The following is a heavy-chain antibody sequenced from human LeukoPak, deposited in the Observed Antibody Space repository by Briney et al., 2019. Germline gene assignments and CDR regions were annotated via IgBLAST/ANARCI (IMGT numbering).Heavy chain of an antibody. Sequence: RALRLSCAASGFTFSSYAMHWVRQAPGKGLEWVAVISYDGSNKYYADSVKGRFTISRDNSKNTLYLQMNSLRAEDTAVYYCAKDRVGDGYKPRYYYYYMDVWGKGTTVTVSS. CDR1: GFTFSSYA. V-gene: IGHV3-30*04. J-gene: IGHJ6*03. CDR3: AKDRVGDGYKPRYYYYYMDV. CDR2: ISYDGSNK. D-gene: IGHD5-24*01.